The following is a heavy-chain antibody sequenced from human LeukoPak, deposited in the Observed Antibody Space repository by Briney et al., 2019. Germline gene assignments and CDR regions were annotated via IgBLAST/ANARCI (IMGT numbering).Heavy chain of an antibody. Sequence: QPGGSLRLSCAASGFTFSNYAMSWVRQAPGKGLEWVSAISSGSDRTNYGRSVKGRFTISRDNSKNTLYLQMSSLRADDTAVYYCEKDQAGYNFWSDSWGQGTLVTVSS. J-gene: IGHJ4*02. D-gene: IGHD3-3*01. CDR1: GFTFSNYA. CDR3: EKDQAGYNFWSDS. V-gene: IGHV3-23*01. CDR2: ISSGSDRT.